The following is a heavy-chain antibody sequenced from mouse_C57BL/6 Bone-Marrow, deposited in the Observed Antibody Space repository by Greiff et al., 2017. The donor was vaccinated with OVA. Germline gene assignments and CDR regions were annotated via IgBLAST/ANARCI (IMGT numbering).Heavy chain of an antibody. CDR2: ISSGGSYT. V-gene: IGHV5-6*01. CDR1: GFTFSSYG. Sequence: EVNLVESGGDLVKPGGSLKLSCAASGFTFSSYGMSWVRQTPDKRLEWVATISSGGSYTYYPDSVKGRFTISRDNAKNTLYLQMSSLKSEDTAMYYCARGWWAYWGQGTLVTVSA. CDR3: ARGWWAY. J-gene: IGHJ3*01.